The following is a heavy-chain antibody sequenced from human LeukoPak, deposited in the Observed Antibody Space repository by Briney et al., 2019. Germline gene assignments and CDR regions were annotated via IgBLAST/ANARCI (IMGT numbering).Heavy chain of an antibody. CDR3: ASFYYGSGLAVDY. CDR2: IYPSGRS. V-gene: IGHV4-4*09. Sequence: SETLSLTCTVSGGSISADYWNWIRQPPGKGLEWIGYIYPSGRSNYSPSLKSRVAISADTSKRQFSLKLTSVTAADTAVYYCASFYYGSGLAVDYWGQGILVTVSS. D-gene: IGHD3-10*01. J-gene: IGHJ4*02. CDR1: GGSISADY.